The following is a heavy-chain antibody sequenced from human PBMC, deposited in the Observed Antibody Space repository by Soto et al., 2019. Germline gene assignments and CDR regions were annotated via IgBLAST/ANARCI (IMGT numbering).Heavy chain of an antibody. Sequence: GESLKISCKGSGYSFTSHWIGWVRQMPGKGLEWMGIIHPGDSDTRYSPSFQGQVTISADKSISTAYLQWSSLKASDTAVYYCARNPGIVAGRLWFDPWGQGTLVTVSS. D-gene: IGHD6-13*01. V-gene: IGHV5-51*01. CDR2: IHPGDSDT. CDR3: ARNPGIVAGRLWFDP. J-gene: IGHJ5*02. CDR1: GYSFTSHW.